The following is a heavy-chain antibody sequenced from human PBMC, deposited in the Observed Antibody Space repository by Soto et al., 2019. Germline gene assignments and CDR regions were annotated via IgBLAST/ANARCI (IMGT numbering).Heavy chain of an antibody. CDR3: ARDKDRQQLGGNYYYIMDV. Sequence: QVQPVQSGAEVKKPGSSVKVSCKTSGGTFRTSAISWVRQAPGQGLEWMGGIMPVFPTPDYAQKFQGRVTITADESTSTAYRELSSLRSEDTAVYYCARDKDRQQLGGNYYYIMDVWGQGTTVTVSS. J-gene: IGHJ6*01. CDR1: GGTFRTSA. D-gene: IGHD3-3*02. V-gene: IGHV1-69*12. CDR2: IMPVFPTP.